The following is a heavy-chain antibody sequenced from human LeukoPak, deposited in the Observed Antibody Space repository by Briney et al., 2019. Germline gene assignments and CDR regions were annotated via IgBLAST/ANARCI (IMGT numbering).Heavy chain of an antibody. CDR3: ARGQTMVRRVIITPSYYYMDV. V-gene: IGHV4-59*01. D-gene: IGHD3-10*01. CDR1: GGSISSYY. J-gene: IGHJ6*03. Sequence: SETLSLTCTVSGGSISSYYWSWIRQPPGKGLEWIGYIYYSGGTNYNPSLKSRVTISVDTSKNQFSLKLSSVTAADTAVYYCARGQTMVRRVIITPSYYYMDVWGKGTTVTVSS. CDR2: IYYSGGT.